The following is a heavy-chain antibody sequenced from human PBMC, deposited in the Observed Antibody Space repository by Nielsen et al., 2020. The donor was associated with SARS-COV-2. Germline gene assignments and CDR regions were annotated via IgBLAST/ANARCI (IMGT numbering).Heavy chain of an antibody. CDR1: GFSFSSYG. CDR2: ISYEGSDK. D-gene: IGHD6-19*01. CDR3: ARAGGWYAPFNI. Sequence: GGSLRLSCAASGFSFSSYGMHWVRQAPGKGLEWVAVISYEGSDKYFADSVKGRFTISRDNSKNTLYLQMNSLTAEDTAFYYCARAGGWYAPFNIWGQGAMVTVSS. J-gene: IGHJ3*02. V-gene: IGHV3-30*03.